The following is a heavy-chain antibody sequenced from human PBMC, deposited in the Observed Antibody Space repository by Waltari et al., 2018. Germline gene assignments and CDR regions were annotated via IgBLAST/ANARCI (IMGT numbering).Heavy chain of an antibody. J-gene: IGHJ3*02. V-gene: IGHV5-51*01. CDR2: VYPGASAT. CDR3: ARHGGYGSSWYGTLDQIAFDI. Sequence: EVQLVQSGAEVKKPGESLKISCKGSGYSFTSYWIGWVRQMPGKGLEWMGNVYPGASATSCSPSFQCQVTISADKSISTAYLQWSSLKASDTAMYYRARHGGYGSSWYGTLDQIAFDIWGQGTMVTVSS. D-gene: IGHD6-13*01. CDR1: GYSFTSYW.